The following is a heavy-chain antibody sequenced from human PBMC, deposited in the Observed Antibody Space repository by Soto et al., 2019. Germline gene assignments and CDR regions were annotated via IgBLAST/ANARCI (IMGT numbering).Heavy chain of an antibody. CDR3: ARGFFVGYSYGFGGDV. CDR2: ISYDGSNK. J-gene: IGHJ6*02. V-gene: IGHV3-30-3*01. D-gene: IGHD5-18*01. Sequence: QVQLVESGGGVVQPGRSLRLSCAASGFTFSSYAMHWVRQAPGKGLEWVAVISYDGSNKYYADSVKGRFTISRDNSKNTLYLQMNSLRAEDTAVYYCARGFFVGYSYGFGGDVWGQGTTVTVSS. CDR1: GFTFSSYA.